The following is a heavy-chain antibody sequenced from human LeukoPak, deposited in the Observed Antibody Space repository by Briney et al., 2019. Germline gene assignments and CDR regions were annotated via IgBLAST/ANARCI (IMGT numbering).Heavy chain of an antibody. V-gene: IGHV4-31*03. CDR2: IYYSGST. J-gene: IGHJ4*02. CDR3: ARTLRWLDY. Sequence: PSETLSLTCTVSGGSISSSSYYWGWIRQPPGKGLEWIGYIYYSGSTYYNPSLKSRVTISVDTSKNQFSLKLSSVTAADTAVYYCARTLRWLDYWGQGTLVTVSS. D-gene: IGHD5-18*01. CDR1: GGSISSSSYY.